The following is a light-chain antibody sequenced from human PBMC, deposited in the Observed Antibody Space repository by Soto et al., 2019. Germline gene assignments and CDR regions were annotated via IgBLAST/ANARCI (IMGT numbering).Light chain of an antibody. CDR3: QQYVNSPVT. V-gene: IGKV3-20*01. J-gene: IGKJ2*01. CDR2: GAS. Sequence: EIVLTQSPDTLYLSPGEGATLSCRASQRVNSSYLAWYQQKPGQAPRLLISGASDRATGVPARVSGSGSGTDFTVTISRLEPEDFAVYYCQQYVNSPVTFGQGTKLEI. CDR1: QRVNSSY.